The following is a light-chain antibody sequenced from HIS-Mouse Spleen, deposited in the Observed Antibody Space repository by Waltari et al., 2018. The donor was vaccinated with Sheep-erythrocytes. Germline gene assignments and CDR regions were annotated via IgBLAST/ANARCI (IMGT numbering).Light chain of an antibody. CDR3: QQYGSSPFT. V-gene: IGKV1-39*01. J-gene: IGKJ3*01. CDR1: KSISSY. CDR2: AAS. Sequence: DIQMTQSPSSLSASVGDRVTITCRASKSISSYLNWYQQKPGKAPKLLIYAASSLQSGVPSRFSGSGSGTDFTLTISRLEPEDFAVYYCQQYGSSPFTFGPGTKVDIK.